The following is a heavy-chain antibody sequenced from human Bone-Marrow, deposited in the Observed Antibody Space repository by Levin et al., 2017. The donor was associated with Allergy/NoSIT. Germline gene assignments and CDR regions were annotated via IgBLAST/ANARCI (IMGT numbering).Heavy chain of an antibody. CDR1: GFIFSDFY. CDR3: ERGSFQSSWYTHWMDV. D-gene: IGHD6-13*01. V-gene: IGHV3-11*01. J-gene: IGHJ6*02. CDR2: ISSGSGGTI. Sequence: PGGSLRLSCAASGFIFSDFYMSWVRQAPGKGLEWVSHISSGSGGTIYYADSVKDRFGISRDNTKNLVYLYMNNLIPDDTAVYFCERGSFQSSWYTHWMDVWGQGTTVTVSS.